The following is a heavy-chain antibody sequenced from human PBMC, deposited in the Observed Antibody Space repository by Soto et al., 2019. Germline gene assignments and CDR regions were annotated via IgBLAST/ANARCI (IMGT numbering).Heavy chain of an antibody. J-gene: IGHJ6*02. Sequence: SLRVSRAASGFTLNDYTMHWVRQAPGKGLEWVAGVGWNGGDIVYADSVKGRFTVSRDNTKNSLYLEMNSLRTEETAIYYCAKDRAVVVPVSTSYFHYYGLDVWGQGTTVTVSS. CDR1: GFTLNDYT. V-gene: IGHV3-9*01. CDR3: AKDRAVVVPVSTSYFHYYGLDV. D-gene: IGHD2-2*01. CDR2: VGWNGGDI.